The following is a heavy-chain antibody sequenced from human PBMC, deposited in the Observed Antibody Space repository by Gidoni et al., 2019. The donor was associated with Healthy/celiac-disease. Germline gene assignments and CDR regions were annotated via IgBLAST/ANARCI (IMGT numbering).Heavy chain of an antibody. CDR1: GYSFTSYW. V-gene: IGHV5-51*01. J-gene: IGHJ5*02. CDR2: IYPGDSDT. CDR3: ARGRSPGYCSSTSCYNWFDP. Sequence: EVQLVQSGAEVKKPGESLKISCKGSGYSFTSYWIVWVRQMPGKGLEWMGIIYPGDSDTRYSPSFQGQVTISADKSISTAYLQWSSLKASDTAMYYCARGRSPGYCSSTSCYNWFDPWGQGTLVTVSS. D-gene: IGHD2-2*01.